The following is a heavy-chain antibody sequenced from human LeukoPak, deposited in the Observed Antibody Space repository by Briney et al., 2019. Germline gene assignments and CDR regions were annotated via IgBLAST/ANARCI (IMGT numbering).Heavy chain of an antibody. Sequence: GSLRLSCAASGFTFSSYAMSWIRQPPGKGLEWIGEINHSGSTNYNPSLKSRVTISVDTSRNQFSLKLSSVTAADTAVYYCARVGWGTDYWGQGTLVTVSS. CDR1: GFTFSSYA. CDR3: ARVGWGTDY. D-gene: IGHD6-19*01. CDR2: INHSGST. V-gene: IGHV4-34*01. J-gene: IGHJ4*02.